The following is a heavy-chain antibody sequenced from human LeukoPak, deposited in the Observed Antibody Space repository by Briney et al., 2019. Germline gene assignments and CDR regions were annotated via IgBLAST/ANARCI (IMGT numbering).Heavy chain of an antibody. V-gene: IGHV4-39*01. CDR2: IYYSGST. CDR1: GGSFSGYY. D-gene: IGHD4-17*01. CDR3: ARLCQVTTCAKFEY. Sequence: SETLSLTCAVYGGSFSGYYWGWIRQAPGKGLAWIGSIYYSGSTFYNASFESRVTMSVDTSKNQFSLKLSSVTAADTAVYYCARLCQVTTCAKFEYGGQGVLVTVSA. J-gene: IGHJ4*02.